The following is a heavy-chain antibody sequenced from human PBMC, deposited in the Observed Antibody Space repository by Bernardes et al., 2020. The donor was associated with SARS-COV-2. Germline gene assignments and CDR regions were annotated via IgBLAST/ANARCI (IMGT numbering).Heavy chain of an antibody. J-gene: IGHJ4*02. CDR1: GFTFSTYG. D-gene: IGHD3-10*01. CDR2: ISYDGSNQ. V-gene: IGHV3-30*18. Sequence: GGSLRLSCAASGFTFSTYGMHWVRQAPGKGLEWVALISYDGSNQYYADAVKGRFTISRDNSKNTLYLQMSSLTAEDTAMYYCAKAPTGILLSVVRGVLDFWGQGTLVTVSS. CDR3: AKAPTGILLSVVRGVLDF.